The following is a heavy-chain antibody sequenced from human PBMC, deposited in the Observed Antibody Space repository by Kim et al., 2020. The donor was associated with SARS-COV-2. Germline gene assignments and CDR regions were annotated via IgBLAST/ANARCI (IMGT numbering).Heavy chain of an antibody. V-gene: IGHV3-43*01. J-gene: IGHJ1*01. D-gene: IGHD3-10*01. CDR1: GFTFDDYT. Sequence: GGSLRLSCAASGFTFDDYTMHWVRQAPGKGLEWVSLISWDGGSTYYADSVKGRFTISRDNSKNSLYLQMNSLRTEDTALYYCANETHYYGSGSSRHWGQG. CDR2: ISWDGGST. CDR3: ANETHYYGSGSSRH.